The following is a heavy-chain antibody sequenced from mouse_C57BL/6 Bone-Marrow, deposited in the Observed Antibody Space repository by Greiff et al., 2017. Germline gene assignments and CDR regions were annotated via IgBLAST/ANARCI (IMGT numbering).Heavy chain of an antibody. CDR2: IDPSDSYP. CDR3: ARGWDDYDGDY. J-gene: IGHJ2*01. D-gene: IGHD2-4*01. V-gene: IGHV1-59*01. Sequence: QVQLQQPGAELVRPGTSVKLSCKASGYTFTSYWMHWVKQRPGQGLEWIGVIDPSDSYPNYNQKFKGKATLTVDTSSSTAYMQLSSLTSEDSAVYYCARGWDDYDGDYWGQGTTLTVSS. CDR1: GYTFTSYW.